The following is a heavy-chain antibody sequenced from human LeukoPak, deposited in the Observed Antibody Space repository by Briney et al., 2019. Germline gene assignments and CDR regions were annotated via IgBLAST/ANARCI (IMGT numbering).Heavy chain of an antibody. D-gene: IGHD5-18*01. CDR3: SRKDTPMIYFDC. V-gene: IGHV4-39*07. CDR2: IFHSGST. Sequence: SETLSLTCTVSGGSISSGDYYWSWIRQPPGKGLEWIGEIFHSGSTNYNPSLKSRVSMSVDKSKNQFSLRLHSVTAADTAVYYCSRKDTPMIYFDCWGQGTLVTVSS. J-gene: IGHJ4*02. CDR1: GGSISSGDYY.